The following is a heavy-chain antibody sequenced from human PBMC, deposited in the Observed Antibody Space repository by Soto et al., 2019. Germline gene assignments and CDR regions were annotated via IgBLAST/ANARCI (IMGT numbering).Heavy chain of an antibody. D-gene: IGHD1-7*01. CDR1: GYTFTGYY. V-gene: IGHV1-2*04. Sequence: ASVQVSCKASGYTFTGYYMHWVRQAPGQGLEWMGWINPNSGGTNYAQKFQGWVTITRDTSISTAYMELSRLRSDDTAVYYCARDSTGTTSPTNYYYYYGMDVWGQGTTVTVSS. J-gene: IGHJ6*02. CDR3: ARDSTGTTSPTNYYYYYGMDV. CDR2: INPNSGGT.